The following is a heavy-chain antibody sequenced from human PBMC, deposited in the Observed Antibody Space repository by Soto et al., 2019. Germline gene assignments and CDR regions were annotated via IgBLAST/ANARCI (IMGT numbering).Heavy chain of an antibody. D-gene: IGHD3-22*01. CDR1: GFAFSSYG. V-gene: IGHV3-30*03. CDR2: ISYDGSNE. Sequence: PGGSLRLSCAASGFAFSSYGIHWVRQAPGKGLEWVAGISYDGSNEHYTDSVKGRFTISRDNSKNTLYLQMNSLRAEDTAVYYCAIDTYFYDTSGYYIFDYWGQGTLVTVSS. CDR3: AIDTYFYDTSGYYIFDY. J-gene: IGHJ4*02.